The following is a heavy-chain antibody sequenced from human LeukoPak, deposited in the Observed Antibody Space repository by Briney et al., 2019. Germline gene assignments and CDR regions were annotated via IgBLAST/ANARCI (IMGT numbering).Heavy chain of an antibody. J-gene: IGHJ6*02. CDR1: GFTFSSYG. V-gene: IGHV3-30*03. CDR3: ARDQGVVVHGKYHYYGMDV. D-gene: IGHD3-22*01. CDR2: IAYDGSNK. Sequence: PGGSLRLSCAASGFTFSSYGSHWVRQAPGKGLEWVAAIAYDGSNKYYADSVKGRFIISRDNSKKTLYLQMNSLRAEDAAVYSCARDQGVVVHGKYHYYGMDVWGQGTTVTVSS.